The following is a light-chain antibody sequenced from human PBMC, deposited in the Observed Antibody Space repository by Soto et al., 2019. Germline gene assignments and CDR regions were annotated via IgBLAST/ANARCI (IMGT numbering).Light chain of an antibody. CDR1: QSVSSN. CDR2: GAS. Sequence: EIVMTQSPATLSVSPGERATLSCRASQSVSSNLAWYQQKPGQAPRLLIYGASTRATGIQARFSGSGYGTEFTINNSRQQSEDFEVYYCQQYNNWWTFGQGTKVEIK. J-gene: IGKJ1*01. CDR3: QQYNNWWT. V-gene: IGKV3-15*01.